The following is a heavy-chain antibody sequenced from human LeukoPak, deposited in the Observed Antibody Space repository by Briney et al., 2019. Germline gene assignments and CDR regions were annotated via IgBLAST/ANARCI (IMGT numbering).Heavy chain of an antibody. V-gene: IGHV4-30-4*08. Sequence: SQTLSLTCTVSGGSISSGDYYWSWIRQPRGKGLEWIGYIYYSGSTYYNPSLKSRVTISVDTSKNQFSLKLSSVTAAGTAVYYCARDSRGSSGAFDIWGQGTMVTVSS. CDR3: ARDSRGSSGAFDI. D-gene: IGHD2-21*01. J-gene: IGHJ3*02. CDR2: IYYSGST. CDR1: GGSISSGDYY.